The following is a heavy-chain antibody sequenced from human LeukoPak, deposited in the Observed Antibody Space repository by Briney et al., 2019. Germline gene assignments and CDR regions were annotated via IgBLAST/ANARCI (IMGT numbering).Heavy chain of an antibody. D-gene: IGHD2-2*01. CDR2: ISAYNGNT. CDR1: GYTFTSYG. V-gene: IGHV1-18*01. CDR3: AREDIVVVPAAAPDY. J-gene: IGHJ4*02. Sequence: ASVKVSCKASGYTFTSYGISWVRQAPGQGLEWMGWISAYNGNTNCAQKLQGRVTMTTDTSTSTAYMELRSLRSDDTAVYYCAREDIVVVPAAAPDYWGQGTLVTVSS.